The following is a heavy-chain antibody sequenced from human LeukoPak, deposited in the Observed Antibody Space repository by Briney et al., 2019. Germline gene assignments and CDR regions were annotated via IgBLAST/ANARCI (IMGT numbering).Heavy chain of an antibody. Sequence: SETLSLTCTVSGGSISNSSYYWAWIRQPPGKGLEWIGSIYYSGNPFYNPSLKSRVTILVDTSNNQFSLEVDSVTAADTAMYYCAGQLDTTGYYTGFIDSWGQGALVTVSS. V-gene: IGHV4-39*01. J-gene: IGHJ4*02. D-gene: IGHD3/OR15-3a*01. CDR3: AGQLDTTGYYTGFIDS. CDR1: GGSISNSSYY. CDR2: IYYSGNP.